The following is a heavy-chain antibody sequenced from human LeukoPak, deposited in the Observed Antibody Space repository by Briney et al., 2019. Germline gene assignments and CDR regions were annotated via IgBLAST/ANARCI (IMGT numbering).Heavy chain of an antibody. CDR1: GFTFSTYI. J-gene: IGHJ4*02. CDR2: ITSTSAYI. CDR3: VRGYIYAYAFDY. Sequence: GGSLRLSCAASGFTFSTYIMNWVCLAPGQGMEWVSTITSTSAYIYYADSVKGRFTISRDNAKNSLSLQMNSLRAEDTAVYYCVRGYIYAYAFDYWGQGTLVTVSS. V-gene: IGHV3-21*01. D-gene: IGHD5-18*01.